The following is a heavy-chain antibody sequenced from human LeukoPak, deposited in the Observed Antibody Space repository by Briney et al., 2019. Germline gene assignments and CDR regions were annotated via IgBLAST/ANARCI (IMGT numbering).Heavy chain of an antibody. D-gene: IGHD2-15*01. CDR2: ISYDGSNK. CDR3: AKAAILSQASWFDP. CDR1: GFTFSDYA. V-gene: IGHV3-30*04. Sequence: GGSLRLSCAASGFTFSDYAMHWVRQAPGKGLEWVAVISYDGSNKYYADSVKGRFTISRDNSKNTLYLQMNSLRAEDTAVYYCAKAAILSQASWFDPWGQGTLVTVSS. J-gene: IGHJ5*02.